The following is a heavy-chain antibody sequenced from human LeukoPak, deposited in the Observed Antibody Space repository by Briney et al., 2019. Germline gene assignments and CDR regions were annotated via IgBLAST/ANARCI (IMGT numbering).Heavy chain of an antibody. J-gene: IGHJ5*02. D-gene: IGHD6-19*01. CDR1: GYSFTRYW. CDR2: IDPSDSYT. V-gene: IGHV5-10-1*01. CDR3: AILGYIAVPGPTPP. Sequence: GESLKISFQGSGYSFTRYWISWVRQMPGKGLEWMGRIDPSDSYTNYSPSFQGHVTISADKSISSAYLQWRSLKASDTVMYYCAILGYIAVPGPTPPWGQGTLVTVSS.